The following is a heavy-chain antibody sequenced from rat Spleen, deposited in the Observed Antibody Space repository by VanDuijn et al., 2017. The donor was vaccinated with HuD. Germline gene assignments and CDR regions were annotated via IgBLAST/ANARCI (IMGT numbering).Heavy chain of an antibody. Sequence: EVRLVESDGGLVQPGRSLKLSCAASGFTFSDYYMAWVRQAPTKGLEWVASISPSGGSTYYRESVKGRFTISRDNAKSTLYLQMDSLRSEDTATYYCATSPYYWYFDFWGPGTMVTVSS. J-gene: IGHJ1*01. CDR3: ATSPYYWYFDF. CDR1: GFTFSDYY. V-gene: IGHV5-25*01. CDR2: ISPSGGST.